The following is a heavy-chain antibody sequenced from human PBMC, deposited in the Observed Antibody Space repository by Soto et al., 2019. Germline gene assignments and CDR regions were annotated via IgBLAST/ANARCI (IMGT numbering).Heavy chain of an antibody. J-gene: IGHJ4*02. CDR1: GFTFSSYA. CDR2: ISYDGSNK. Sequence: GGSLRLSCAASGFTFSSYAMHWVRQAPGKGLEWVAVISYDGSNKYYADSVKGRFTISRDNSKNTLYLQMNSLRAEDTAVYYCARSLEGYYDSSGYYGPDEFDYWGQGTLVTVSS. V-gene: IGHV3-30-3*01. D-gene: IGHD3-22*01. CDR3: ARSLEGYYDSSGYYGPDEFDY.